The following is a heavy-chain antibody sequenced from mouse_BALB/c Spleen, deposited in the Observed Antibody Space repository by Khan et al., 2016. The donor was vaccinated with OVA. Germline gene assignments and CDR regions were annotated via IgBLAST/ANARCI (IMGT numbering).Heavy chain of an antibody. J-gene: IGHJ4*01. CDR2: ISSSGST. V-gene: IGHV3-2*02. CDR3: ARDGSRYNYAMDY. D-gene: IGHD2-3*01. CDR1: GYSITSDYA. Sequence: EVKLEVSGPGLVKPSQSLSLTCTVTGYSITSDYAWNWIRQFPGNKLEWMGYISSSGSTNYNPALKSRISITRDTSKNQFFLQLNSVTTEDTATYYCARDGSRYNYAMDYWGLGTSVTVSS.